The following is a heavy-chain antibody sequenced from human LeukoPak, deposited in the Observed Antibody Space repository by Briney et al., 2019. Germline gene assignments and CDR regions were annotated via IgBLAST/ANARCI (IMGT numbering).Heavy chain of an antibody. CDR1: GGSFSGYY. CDR3: ARERQAAAGSGTAGFDP. Sequence: SETLSLTCAVYGGSFSGYYWSWIRQPPGKGLEWIGEINHSGSTNYNPSLKSRVTISVDTSKNQFSLKLSSVTAADTAVYYCARERQAAAGSGTAGFDPWGQGTLVTVSS. J-gene: IGHJ5*02. V-gene: IGHV4-34*01. D-gene: IGHD6-13*01. CDR2: INHSGST.